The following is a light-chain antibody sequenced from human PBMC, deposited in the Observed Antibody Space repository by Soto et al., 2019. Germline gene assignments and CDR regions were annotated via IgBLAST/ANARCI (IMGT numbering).Light chain of an antibody. CDR2: GVS. J-gene: IGKJ1*01. V-gene: IGKV3-20*01. CDR1: RSVSSNY. CDR3: QQYGSYPWT. Sequence: EIVLTQSPGTLSLSPGERATLSCRASRSVSSNYLAWYQQKPGQAPRLLIYGVSSRASGIPDRFSGSGSGADFTLTITRLEPEDVAVYYCQQYGSYPWTFGQGTKVEIK.